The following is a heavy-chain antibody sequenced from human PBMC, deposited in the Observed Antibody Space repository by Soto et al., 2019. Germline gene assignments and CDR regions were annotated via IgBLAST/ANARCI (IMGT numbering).Heavy chain of an antibody. CDR3: ARLGTTGGLDV. D-gene: IGHD3-16*01. Sequence: QVQLVESGGGVVQPGTSLRLSCVGSGFTFRSYVIHWVRQAPGKGLEWVALTSYDGSNNFYGDSVKGRFTISRHNSRNSVEVQMDSVRFEYMALYYCARLGTTGGLDVWGHGTLVYVSS. CDR2: TSYDGSNN. J-gene: IGHJ4*01. CDR1: GFTFRSYV. V-gene: IGHV3-33*05.